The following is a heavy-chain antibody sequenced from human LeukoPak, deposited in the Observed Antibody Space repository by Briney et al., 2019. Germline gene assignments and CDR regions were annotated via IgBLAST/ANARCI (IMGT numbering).Heavy chain of an antibody. J-gene: IGHJ4*02. D-gene: IGHD6-19*01. CDR3: ARASSGFDY. V-gene: IGHV4-59*01. CDR2: IYYRGST. CDR1: GGSISTYY. Sequence: PSETLSLTGTVSGGSISTYYWSWIRQPPGKGLEWIGSIYYRGSTNYNPSLKSRVTISLDTSKNQFSLKLNSVTAADTAVYYCARASSGFDYWGQGTLVTVSS.